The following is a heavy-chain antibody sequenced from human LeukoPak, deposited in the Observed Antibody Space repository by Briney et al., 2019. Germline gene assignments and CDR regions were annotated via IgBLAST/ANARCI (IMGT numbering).Heavy chain of an antibody. CDR1: GGSVSSSSYY. J-gene: IGHJ4*02. Sequence: PSETLSLTCTVSGGSVSSSSYYWGWIRQPPGKGLEWIGSIYYSGSTNYNPSLQSRVTISVDTSKNQFSLKLSSVTAADTAVYYCTRTTVTSIRSDYWGQGTLVTVSS. CDR3: TRTTVTSIRSDY. D-gene: IGHD4-17*01. V-gene: IGHV4-39*07. CDR2: IYYSGST.